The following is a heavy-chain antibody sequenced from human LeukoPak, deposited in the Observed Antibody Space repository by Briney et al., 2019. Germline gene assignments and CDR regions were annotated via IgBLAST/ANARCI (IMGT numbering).Heavy chain of an antibody. CDR3: VRRHPPPSTSPTSYGMDV. CDR2: INTDGSST. CDR1: GFTFSGYW. V-gene: IGHV3-74*01. D-gene: IGHD2-2*01. J-gene: IGHJ6*02. Sequence: PGGSLRLSCAASGFTFSGYWMHWVRRAPGKGLVWVSRINTDGSSTTYADSVKGRFTISRDNAKNTLYLQMNSLRVEDTAVYHCVRRHPPPSTSPTSYGMDVWGQGTTVTVSS.